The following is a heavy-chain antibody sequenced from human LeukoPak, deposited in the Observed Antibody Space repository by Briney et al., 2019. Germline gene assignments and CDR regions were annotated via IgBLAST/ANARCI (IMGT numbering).Heavy chain of an antibody. V-gene: IGHV1-2*06. Sequence: GASVKVSCKASGYTFTDYYIHWVRQRQAPGQGLEWMGRINPNSGGTNYAQKFQGRVTMTRDTSISTASMELSSLSSDDTAVYFCARRVGSSSGYSFDYWGQGTLVTVSS. D-gene: IGHD5-12*01. CDR2: INPNSGGT. CDR1: GYTFTDYY. J-gene: IGHJ4*02. CDR3: ARRVGSSSGYSFDY.